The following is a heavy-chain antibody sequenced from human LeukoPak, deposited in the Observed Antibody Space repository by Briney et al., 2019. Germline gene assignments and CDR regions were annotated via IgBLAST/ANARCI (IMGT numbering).Heavy chain of an antibody. CDR3: ASEIAVAGPFDY. CDR1: GFTFSSYS. Sequence: GGSLRLSCAASGFTFSSYSVNWVRQAPGKGLEWVSSISSSSSYIYYADSVKGRFTISRDNAKNSLYLQMNSLRAEDTAVYYCASEIAVAGPFDYWGQGTLVTVSS. D-gene: IGHD6-19*01. V-gene: IGHV3-21*01. CDR2: ISSSSSYI. J-gene: IGHJ4*02.